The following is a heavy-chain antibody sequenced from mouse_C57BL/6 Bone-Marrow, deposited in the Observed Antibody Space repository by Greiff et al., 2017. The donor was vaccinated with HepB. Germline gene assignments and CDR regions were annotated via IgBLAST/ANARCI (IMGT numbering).Heavy chain of an antibody. J-gene: IGHJ1*03. CDR3: ARRGGYYWYFDV. CDR1: GYTFTSYW. V-gene: IGHV1-61*01. D-gene: IGHD1-1*02. Sequence: QVQLKQSGAELVRPGSSVKLSCKASGYTFTSYWMDWVKQRPGQGLEWIGNIYPSDSETHYNQKFKDKATLTVDKSSSTAYMQLSSLTSEDSAVYYCARRGGYYWYFDVWGTGTTVTVSS. CDR2: IYPSDSET.